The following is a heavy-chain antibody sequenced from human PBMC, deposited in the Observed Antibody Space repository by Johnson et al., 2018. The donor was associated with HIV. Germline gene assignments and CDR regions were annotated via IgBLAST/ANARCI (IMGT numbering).Heavy chain of an antibody. CDR1: GFIFSDAW. V-gene: IGHV3-15*01. J-gene: IGHJ3*02. CDR2: IKSKTDGGTT. D-gene: IGHD3-22*01. CDR3: AKDQGITMIVVVAGAFDI. Sequence: VQLVESGGGLVQPGGSLRLSCAASGFIFSDAWTSWVRQAPGKGLAWVGRIKSKTDGGTTDYAAPVKGRFTIPRDDSKNTLYLQMNSLRAEDTAVYYCAKDQGITMIVVVAGAFDIWGQGTMVTVSS.